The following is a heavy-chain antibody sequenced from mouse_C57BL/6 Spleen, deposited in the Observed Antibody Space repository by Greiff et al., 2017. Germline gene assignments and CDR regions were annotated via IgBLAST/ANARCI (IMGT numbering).Heavy chain of an antibody. D-gene: IGHD2-4*01. CDR1: GYTFTSYT. Sequence: QVQLQQSGAELARPGASVKMSCKASGYTFTSYTMHWVKQRPGQGLEWIGYINPSSGYTKYNQKFKDKATLTADKSSSTAYMQLSSLTSEDSAVYYCARSGDYDDYAMDYWGQGTSVTVSS. V-gene: IGHV1-4*01. CDR2: INPSSGYT. CDR3: ARSGDYDDYAMDY. J-gene: IGHJ4*01.